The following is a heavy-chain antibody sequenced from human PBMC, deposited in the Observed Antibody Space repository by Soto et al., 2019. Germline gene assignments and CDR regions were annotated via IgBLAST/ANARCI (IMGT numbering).Heavy chain of an antibody. D-gene: IGHD2-15*01. CDR3: ARADVAVFAVTDYSSSYMDA. CDR2: IYYSGST. J-gene: IGHJ6*03. CDR1: GGSISSGGYY. Sequence: SETLSLTCTVSGGSISSGGYYWSWIRQHPGKGLEWIGYIYYSGSTYYNPSLKSRVTISVDTSKNQFSLKLSSVTAADTAVYYCARADVAVFAVTDYSSSYMDAWGKGTTLTVSS. V-gene: IGHV4-31*03.